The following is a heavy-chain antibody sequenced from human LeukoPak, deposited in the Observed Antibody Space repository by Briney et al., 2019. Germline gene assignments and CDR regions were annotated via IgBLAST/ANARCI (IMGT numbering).Heavy chain of an antibody. CDR2: IIPIFGTA. CDR3: ARDGGSGWYDYYYGMDV. V-gene: IGHV1-69*13. D-gene: IGHD6-19*01. J-gene: IGHJ6*02. CDR1: GGTFSSYA. Sequence: ASVKVSCKASGGTFSSYAISWVRQAPGQGLEWMGGIIPIFGTANYAQKFQGRVTITADESTSTAYMELSSLRSEDTAVYYCARDGGSGWYDYYYGMDVWGQGTTVTVSS.